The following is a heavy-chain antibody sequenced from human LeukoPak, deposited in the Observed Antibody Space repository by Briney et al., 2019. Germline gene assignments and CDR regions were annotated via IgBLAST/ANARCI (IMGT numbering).Heavy chain of an antibody. CDR3: ARGIDYYDSGMYYRNGLGIDY. CDR1: GFTFSDYY. D-gene: IGHD3-22*01. V-gene: IGHV3-11*01. Sequence: GGSLRLSCAASGFTFSDYYMGWIRQAPGKGLEWVSYISSSGSAIYYADSVKGRFTISRDNAKDSLYLQMNSLRAEDTAVYYCARGIDYYDSGMYYRNGLGIDYWGQGTLVTVSS. J-gene: IGHJ4*02. CDR2: ISSSGSAI.